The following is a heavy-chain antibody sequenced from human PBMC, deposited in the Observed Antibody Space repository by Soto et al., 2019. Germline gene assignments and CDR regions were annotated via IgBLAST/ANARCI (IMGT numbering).Heavy chain of an antibody. CDR1: GGSISSGGYY. V-gene: IGHV4-31*03. J-gene: IGHJ6*02. CDR2: IYYSGST. Sequence: SETLSLTCTVSGGSISSGGYYWSWIRQHPGKGLEWIGYIYYSGSTYYNPSLKSRVTISVDTSKNQFSLKLSSVTAADTAVYYCARDQTPSKSQYGMDVWGQGTTVTVSS. CDR3: ARDQTPSKSQYGMDV.